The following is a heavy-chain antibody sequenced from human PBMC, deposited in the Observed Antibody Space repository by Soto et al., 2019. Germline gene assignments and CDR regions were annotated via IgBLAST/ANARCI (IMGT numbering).Heavy chain of an antibody. CDR1: GYTFTSYG. J-gene: IGHJ6*02. CDR3: ASDYVWGSYKRGGMDV. V-gene: IGHV1-18*04. CDR2: ISAYNGNT. Sequence: GASVKVSCKASGYTFTSYGISWVRQAPGQGLEWMGWISAYNGNTNYAQKLQGRVTMTTDTSTSTAYMERRSLRSDDTAVYYCASDYVWGSYKRGGMDVWGQGTTVTVSS. D-gene: IGHD3-16*01.